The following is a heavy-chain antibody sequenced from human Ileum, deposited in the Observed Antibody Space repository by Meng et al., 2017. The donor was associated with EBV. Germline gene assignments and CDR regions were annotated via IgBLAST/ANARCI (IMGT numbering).Heavy chain of an antibody. CDR2: IIPILGIA. D-gene: IGHD2-2*01. CDR1: GGTFSSYA. Sequence: QVQLVQSGAEVKKXXSSVMVSXKASGGTFSSYAISWVRQAPGQGLEWMGGIIPILGIANYAQKFQGRVTITADKSTSTAYMELSSLRSEDTAVYYCAREIVVVPAALNWFDPWGQGTLVTVSS. CDR3: AREIVVVPAALNWFDP. V-gene: IGHV1-69*10. J-gene: IGHJ5*02.